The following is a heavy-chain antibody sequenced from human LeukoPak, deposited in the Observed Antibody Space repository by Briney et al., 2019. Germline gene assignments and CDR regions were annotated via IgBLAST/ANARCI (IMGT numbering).Heavy chain of an antibody. CDR3: ASPKRGGAFDM. D-gene: IGHD2-15*01. CDR2: INTDGSST. Sequence: GGSLRLSCAASGFTFSTYWMHWVRQAPGKGLVWVSRINTDGSSTNYADSVKGRFTISRDNAKNTLYLQMNSLRAEDTAVYYCASPKRGGAFDMWGQGTVVTVSS. J-gene: IGHJ3*02. V-gene: IGHV3-74*01. CDR1: GFTFSTYW.